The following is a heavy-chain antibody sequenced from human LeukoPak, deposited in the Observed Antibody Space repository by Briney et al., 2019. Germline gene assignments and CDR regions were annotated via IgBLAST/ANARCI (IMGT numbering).Heavy chain of an antibody. Sequence: GGSLRLSCAASGFTFSSYSMNWVRRAPGKGLEWVSSISGSSNYIYHADSVKGRFTISRDNAKNSLYLQMNSLRAEDTAVYYCARGGTNSAGMDVWGKGTTVTVSS. D-gene: IGHD1-14*01. J-gene: IGHJ6*03. V-gene: IGHV3-21*01. CDR1: GFTFSSYS. CDR2: ISGSSNYI. CDR3: ARGGTNSAGMDV.